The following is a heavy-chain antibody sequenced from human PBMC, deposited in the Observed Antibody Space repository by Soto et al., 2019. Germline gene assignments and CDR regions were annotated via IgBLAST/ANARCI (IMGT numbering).Heavy chain of an antibody. Sequence: QVQLQQWGAGLLKPSETLSLTCAVYGGSFSGYYWSWIRQPPGKGLEWIGEINHSRSTNYNPSLKSRVTISVDTSKNQFSLKLSSVTAADTAVYYCARGWGYCSSTSCYEAGWDDYWGQGTLVTVSS. CDR2: INHSRST. J-gene: IGHJ4*02. D-gene: IGHD2-2*01. CDR1: GGSFSGYY. V-gene: IGHV4-34*01. CDR3: ARGWGYCSSTSCYEAGWDDY.